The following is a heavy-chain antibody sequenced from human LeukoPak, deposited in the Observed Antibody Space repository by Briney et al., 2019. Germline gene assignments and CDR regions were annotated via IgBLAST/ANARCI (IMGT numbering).Heavy chain of an antibody. J-gene: IGHJ6*03. Sequence: SETLSLTCTVSGGSISNYYWSWIRQPPGQGLEWIGEINHSVITHYNPSLKSRVTISADTSKNQFSLKLNSVTAADTAVYYCASSITMVRGVIGYYMDVWGKGTTVTISS. CDR1: GGSISNYY. CDR3: ASSITMVRGVIGYYMDV. D-gene: IGHD3-10*01. V-gene: IGHV4-34*01. CDR2: INHSVIT.